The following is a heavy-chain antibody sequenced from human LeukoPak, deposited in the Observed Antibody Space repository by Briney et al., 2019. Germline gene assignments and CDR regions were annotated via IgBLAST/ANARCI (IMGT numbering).Heavy chain of an antibody. D-gene: IGHD2-8*01. Sequence: QTGGSLRLSCAASGFTFSSSGMHWVRQAPGKGLEWVAVISYDGSNKYYADSAKGRFTFSRDNSKNTLYLQMNSLRAEDTAVYYCAKEYCSNSVCHSLDYWGQGTLVTVSS. CDR1: GFTFSSSG. CDR3: AKEYCSNSVCHSLDY. J-gene: IGHJ4*02. CDR2: ISYDGSNK. V-gene: IGHV3-30*18.